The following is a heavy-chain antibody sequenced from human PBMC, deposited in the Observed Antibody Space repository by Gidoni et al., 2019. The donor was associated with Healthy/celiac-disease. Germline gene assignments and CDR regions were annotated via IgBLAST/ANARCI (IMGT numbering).Heavy chain of an antibody. J-gene: IGHJ6*02. Sequence: EVQLVESGGCLVQPGRSLRLSCAASGFTFDAYAMHWVRQAPGKGLEWVSGISWNSGSIGYADSVKGRFTISRDNAKNSLYLQMNSLRAEDTALYYCAKVIAVAGYYYGMDVWGQGTTVTVSS. CDR1: GFTFDAYA. V-gene: IGHV3-9*01. CDR3: AKVIAVAGYYYGMDV. CDR2: ISWNSGSI. D-gene: IGHD6-19*01.